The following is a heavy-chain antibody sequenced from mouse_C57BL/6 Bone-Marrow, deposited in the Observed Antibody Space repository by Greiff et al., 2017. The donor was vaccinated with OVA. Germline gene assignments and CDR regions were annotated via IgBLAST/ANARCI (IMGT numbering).Heavy chain of an antibody. V-gene: IGHV3-6*01. Sequence: EVQLLESGPGLVKPSQSLSLTCSVTGYSITSGYYWNWIRQFPGNKLEWMGYISYDGSNNYNPSLKNRISITRDTTKNQFFLKLNSVTTEDTATYYCARVSNYEGSFDYWGQGTTLTVSS. J-gene: IGHJ2*01. CDR1: GYSITSGYY. CDR3: ARVSNYEGSFDY. D-gene: IGHD2-5*01. CDR2: ISYDGSN.